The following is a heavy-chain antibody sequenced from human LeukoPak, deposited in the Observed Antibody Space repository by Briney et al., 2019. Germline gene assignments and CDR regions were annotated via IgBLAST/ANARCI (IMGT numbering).Heavy chain of an antibody. CDR1: GGSIYGFY. D-gene: IGHD5-18*01. Sequence: PSETLSLTCTVSGGSIYGFYWIWIRQSPEKGLEWIGYVYFSGSTNYNPSLESRVTISIDTSKNQFSLKLSSVTTADTAVYYCARGYGRQTNSGMDVWGKGTTVTVSA. CDR3: ARGYGRQTNSGMDV. V-gene: IGHV4-59*01. J-gene: IGHJ6*04. CDR2: VYFSGST.